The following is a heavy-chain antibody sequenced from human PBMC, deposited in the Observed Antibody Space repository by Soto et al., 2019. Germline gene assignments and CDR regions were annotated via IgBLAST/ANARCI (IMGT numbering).Heavy chain of an antibody. CDR3: ARWYNWNYALGMDV. CDR1: GYTFTIYW. Sequence: ASVNVSCKASGYTFTIYWIGWVRQMPGKGLEWMGIIYPGDSDTRYSPSFQGQVTISADKSISTAYLQWSSLKASDTAMYYCARWYNWNYALGMDVWGQGTTVTVSS. V-gene: IGHV5-51*01. CDR2: IYPGDSDT. D-gene: IGHD1-7*01. J-gene: IGHJ6*02.